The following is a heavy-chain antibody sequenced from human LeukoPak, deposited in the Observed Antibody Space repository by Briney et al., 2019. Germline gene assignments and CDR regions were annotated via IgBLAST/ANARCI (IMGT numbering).Heavy chain of an antibody. CDR1: GLSFTTFA. Sequence: GGSLRLSCAASGLSFTTFAMSWVRQGPARGLEWVSSMKGTGETFYADSVKGRFTLSRDSSRNTVHLQLNNLRVEDTAIYYCARSSRVSTTDAVRWRQGTLVTVS. CDR3: ARSSRVSTTDAVR. CDR2: MKGTGET. J-gene: IGHJ4*02. V-gene: IGHV3-23*01. D-gene: IGHD1-14*01.